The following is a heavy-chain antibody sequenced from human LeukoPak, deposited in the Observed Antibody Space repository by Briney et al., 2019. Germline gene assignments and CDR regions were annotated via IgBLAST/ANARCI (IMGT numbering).Heavy chain of an antibody. V-gene: IGHV3-23*01. J-gene: IGHJ6*03. CDR2: ISGSDGTT. CDR1: GFTFSNYA. Sequence: GGSLRLSCAASGFTFSNYAMSWVRQAPGKGLEWVSCISGSDGTTYYADSVKGRFTISRDNAKNSLYPQMNSLRAEDTAVYYCAREREETYYYDSSGSTSSYYYYYYMDVWGKGTTVTVSS. D-gene: IGHD3-22*01. CDR3: AREREETYYYDSSGSTSSYYYYYYMDV.